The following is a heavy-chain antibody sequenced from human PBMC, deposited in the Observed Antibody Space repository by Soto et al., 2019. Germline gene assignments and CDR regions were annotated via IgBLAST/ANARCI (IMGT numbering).Heavy chain of an antibody. Sequence: QVHLVESGGGVVQPGTSLRPPCAASGFTLRNFIRHWVRQPPGKGLEWVAVISKDGDKKYYADSVKGRFTISRDNSKNTLYLQMNSLRPEDTAVHYCAREWSVANPGYWGQGTQVTVSS. D-gene: IGHD5-12*01. V-gene: IGHV3-30-3*01. CDR3: AREWSVANPGY. CDR1: GFTLRNFI. CDR2: ISKDGDKK. J-gene: IGHJ4*02.